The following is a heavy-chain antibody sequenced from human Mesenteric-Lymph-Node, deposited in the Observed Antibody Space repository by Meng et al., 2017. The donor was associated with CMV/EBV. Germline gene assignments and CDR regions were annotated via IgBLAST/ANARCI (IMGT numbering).Heavy chain of an antibody. V-gene: IGHV3-30*02. CDR3: AKDDAGRSFAWDYYHGMDV. Sequence: GGSLRLSCAASGFSFSSYGMHWVRQAPGRGLEWVAYMRYDGSDKYYADSVKGRFTISRDNSKNTLYLQMNTLRGEDTAMYYCAKDDAGRSFAWDYYHGMDVWGQGTTVTVSS. CDR1: GFSFSSYG. D-gene: IGHD3-10*01. J-gene: IGHJ6*02. CDR2: MRYDGSDK.